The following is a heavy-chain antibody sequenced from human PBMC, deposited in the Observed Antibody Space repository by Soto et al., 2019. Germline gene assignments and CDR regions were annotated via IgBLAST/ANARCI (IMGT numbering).Heavy chain of an antibody. Sequence: SETLSLTCTVSGGSITSYNWNWLRQPPGKALEWIGYVYNSGSTNYNPSLKSRVTISVDTSKNQFSLKLSSVTAADTAVYYCARAGDSSGPVALGYWGQGTLVTVSS. D-gene: IGHD6-19*01. J-gene: IGHJ4*02. CDR2: VYNSGST. CDR3: ARAGDSSGPVALGY. CDR1: GGSITSYN. V-gene: IGHV4-59*12.